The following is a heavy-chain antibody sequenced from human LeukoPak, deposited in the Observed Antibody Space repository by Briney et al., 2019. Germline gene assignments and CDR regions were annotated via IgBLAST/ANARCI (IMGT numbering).Heavy chain of an antibody. J-gene: IGHJ6*03. CDR1: GITFSSHG. V-gene: IGHV3-23*01. CDR2: IRGSDLST. D-gene: IGHD4/OR15-4a*01. Sequence: GGSLRLSCAASGITFSSHGMSWVRQAPGKGLEWVSFIRGSDLSTYYADSVKGRFTISRDNSRNTLYLQMNSLRAEDTAVYYCAKFADYRQGYYYYYMNVWGKGTTVTVSS. CDR3: AKFADYRQGYYYYYMNV.